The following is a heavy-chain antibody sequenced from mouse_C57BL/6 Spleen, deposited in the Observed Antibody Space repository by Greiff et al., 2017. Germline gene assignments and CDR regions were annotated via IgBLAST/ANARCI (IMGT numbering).Heavy chain of an antibody. J-gene: IGHJ2*01. V-gene: IGHV1-62-2*01. CDR3: ARHERDYYGSSPLFDY. CDR2: FYPGSGSI. D-gene: IGHD1-1*01. CDR1: GYTFTEYT. Sequence: QVQLQQSGAELVKPGASVKLSCKASGYTFTEYTIHWVKQRSGQGLEWIGWFYPGSGSIKYNEKFKDKATLTADKSSSTVYMVLSRLTSEDSAVYVCARHERDYYGSSPLFDYWGQGTTLTVSS.